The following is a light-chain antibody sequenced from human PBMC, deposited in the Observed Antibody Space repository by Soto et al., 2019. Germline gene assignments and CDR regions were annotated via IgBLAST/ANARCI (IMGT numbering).Light chain of an antibody. CDR1: SSDVGGYNY. CDR2: DVS. CDR3: SSYTSSSTLYV. Sequence: QSALTQPASVSGSPGQSITISCAGTSSDVGGYNYVSWYQQHPGKAPKLMIYDVSNRHSGVSNRFSGSKSGNTASLTISGFQAEDEADYYCSSYTSSSTLYVFGTGTKVTVL. V-gene: IGLV2-14*01. J-gene: IGLJ1*01.